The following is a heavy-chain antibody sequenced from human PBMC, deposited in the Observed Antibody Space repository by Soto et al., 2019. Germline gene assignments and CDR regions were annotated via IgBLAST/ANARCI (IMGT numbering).Heavy chain of an antibody. CDR2: INHSGST. J-gene: IGHJ4*02. CDR1: GGSFSGYC. D-gene: IGHD3-10*01. CDR3: ARGTVRGVTHFDY. Sequence: ASETLSLTCAVYGGSFSGYCWSWIRQPPGKGLEWIGEINHSGSTNYNPSLKCRVTISVDTSKNQFSLKLSSVTAADTAVYYCARGTVRGVTHFDYWGQGTLVTVSS. V-gene: IGHV4-34*01.